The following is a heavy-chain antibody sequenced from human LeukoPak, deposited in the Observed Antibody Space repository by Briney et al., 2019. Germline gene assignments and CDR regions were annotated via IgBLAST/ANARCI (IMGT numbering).Heavy chain of an antibody. CDR1: GFTFSSYA. CDR3: ATDWGSSDY. Sequence: AGGSLRLSCAASGFTFSSYAMSWVRQAPGKGLEWVSAISAGGDTTYSADSVRGRFTISRDNAKNSLYLQMNSLRDEDTAVYYCATDWGSSDYWGQGTLVTVSS. CDR2: ISAGGDTT. D-gene: IGHD7-27*01. J-gene: IGHJ4*02. V-gene: IGHV3-23*01.